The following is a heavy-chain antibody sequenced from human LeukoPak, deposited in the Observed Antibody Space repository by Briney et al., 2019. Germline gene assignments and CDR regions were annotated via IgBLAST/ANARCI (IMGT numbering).Heavy chain of an antibody. CDR3: ARVAKCSSTSCYRPHVNWFDP. V-gene: IGHV1-69*05. D-gene: IGHD2-2*02. J-gene: IGHJ5*02. Sequence: ASVKVSCKASGGTFSSYAISWVRQAPGQGLEWMGEIIPIFGTANYAQKFQGRVTITTDESTSTAYMELSSLRSEDTAVYYCARVAKCSSTSCYRPHVNWFDPWGQGTLVTVSS. CDR1: GGTFSSYA. CDR2: IIPIFGTA.